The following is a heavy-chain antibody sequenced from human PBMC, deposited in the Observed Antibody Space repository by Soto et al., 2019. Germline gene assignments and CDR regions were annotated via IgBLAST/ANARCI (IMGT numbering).Heavy chain of an antibody. D-gene: IGHD6-6*01. CDR1: GGTFSSYA. V-gene: IGHV1-69*13. CDR3: ARESPGIAARLVVPRYYYYYGMDV. CDR2: IIPIFGTA. J-gene: IGHJ6*02. Sequence: GASVKVSCKASGGTFSSYAISWVRQAPGQGLEWMGGIIPIFGTANYAQKFQGRVTITADESTSTAYMELSSLRSEDTAVYYCARESPGIAARLVVPRYYYYYGMDVWGQGTTVTVSS.